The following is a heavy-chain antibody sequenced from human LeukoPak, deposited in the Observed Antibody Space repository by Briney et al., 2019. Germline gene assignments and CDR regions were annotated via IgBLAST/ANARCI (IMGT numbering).Heavy chain of an antibody. Sequence: GGSLRLSCAASGFTFSSYAMSWVRQAPGEGLEWVSAISGSGGSTYYADSVKGRFTISGDNSKNTLYLQMNSLRAEDTAVYYCAKSPQMTAYYYDSSGSVLFFDYWGQGTLVTVSS. CDR3: AKSPQMTAYYYDSSGSVLFFDY. V-gene: IGHV3-23*01. J-gene: IGHJ4*02. CDR2: ISGSGGST. D-gene: IGHD3-22*01. CDR1: GFTFSSYA.